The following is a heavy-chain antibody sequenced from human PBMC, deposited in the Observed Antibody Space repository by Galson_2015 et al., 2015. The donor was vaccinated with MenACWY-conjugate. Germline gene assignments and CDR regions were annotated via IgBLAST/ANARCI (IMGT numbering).Heavy chain of an antibody. D-gene: IGHD6-13*01. CDR3: ARIAAAVTEHYFDY. J-gene: IGHJ4*02. CDR2: IKQGGSEK. V-gene: IGHV3-7*01. Sequence: WVRQAPGKGLEWVANIKQGGSEKYYVDSVKGRFAISRDNAKSSLYLQMNSLRAEDTAVYYCARIAAAVTEHYFDYWGQGTLVTVSS.